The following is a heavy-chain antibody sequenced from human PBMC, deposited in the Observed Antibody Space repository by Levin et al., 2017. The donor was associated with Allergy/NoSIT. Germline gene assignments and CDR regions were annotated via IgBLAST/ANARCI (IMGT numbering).Heavy chain of an antibody. CDR2: IYYSGST. Sequence: SETLSLTCTVSGGSISSSSYYWGWIRQPPGKGLEWIGSIYYSGSTYYNPSLKSRVTISVDTSKNQFSLKLSSVTAADTAVYYCARESGVVPAAIGDDYYMDVWGKGTTVTVSS. CDR3: ARESGVVPAAIGDDYYMDV. D-gene: IGHD2-2*01. CDR1: GGSISSSSYY. V-gene: IGHV4-39*02. J-gene: IGHJ6*03.